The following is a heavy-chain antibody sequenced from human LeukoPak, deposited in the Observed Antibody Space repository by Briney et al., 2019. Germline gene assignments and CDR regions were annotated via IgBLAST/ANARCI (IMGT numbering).Heavy chain of an antibody. J-gene: IGHJ6*03. Sequence: ASVKVSCKASGYSFTSNGISWVRQAPGQGLEWMGWISAYNGNTNYAQKLQGRVTMTTDTSTSTAYMELRSLRSDDTAVYYCARSTPNDYYYYYMDVWGQGTTVTISS. CDR2: ISAYNGNT. V-gene: IGHV1-18*04. CDR3: ARSTPNDYYYYYMDV. CDR1: GYSFTSNG.